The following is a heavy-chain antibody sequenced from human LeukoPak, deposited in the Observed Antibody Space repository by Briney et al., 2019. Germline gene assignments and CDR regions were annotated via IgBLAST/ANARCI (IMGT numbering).Heavy chain of an antibody. CDR1: GVSIRNYH. Sequence: KPSETLSLTCTVSGVSIRNYHWSWIRQSPGKGLEWIGYISYSGTTNHNPSLKSRVTISVDTSKNQFSLKVTSLTAADTAVYYCARGHPRLDVWGQGTTVTVSS. CDR3: ARGHPRLDV. V-gene: IGHV4-59*08. J-gene: IGHJ6*02. CDR2: ISYSGTT.